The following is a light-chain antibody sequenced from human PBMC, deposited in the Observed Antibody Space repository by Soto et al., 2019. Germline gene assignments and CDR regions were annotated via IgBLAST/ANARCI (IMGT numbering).Light chain of an antibody. CDR1: SSDVGYYND. J-gene: IGLJ3*02. Sequence: QSALTQPASVSGSPGQSITISCTGTSSDVGYYNDVSWYQQHPGKAPKLMISEVTNRPSGVSNRFSGSKSGNTASLTISGLQAEDEADYYCSSYTSSSTWVFGGGTKVTVL. CDR3: SSYTSSSTWV. V-gene: IGLV2-14*01. CDR2: EVT.